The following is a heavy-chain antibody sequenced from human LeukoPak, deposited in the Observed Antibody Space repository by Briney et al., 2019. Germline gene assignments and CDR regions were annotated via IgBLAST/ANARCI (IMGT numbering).Heavy chain of an antibody. CDR1: GFTFSTYG. D-gene: IGHD3-10*01. CDR3: AKPDVYYGSGSGAFDI. Sequence: GGTLRLSCAASGFTFSTYGMSWVRQAPGKGLEWVSAINGNGGITYYADSVTGRFTISRDNSKNTLYLQMNSLRAEDTAVYYCAKPDVYYGSGSGAFDIWGQGTMVTVSS. V-gene: IGHV3-23*01. CDR2: INGNGGIT. J-gene: IGHJ3*02.